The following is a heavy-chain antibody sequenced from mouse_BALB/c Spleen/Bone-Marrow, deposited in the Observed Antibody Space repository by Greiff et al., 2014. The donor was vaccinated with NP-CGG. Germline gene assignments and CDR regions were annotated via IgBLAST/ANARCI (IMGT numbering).Heavy chain of an antibody. CDR1: GFTFTDYY. D-gene: IGHD1-1*02. J-gene: IGHJ1*01. V-gene: IGHV7-3*02. CDR3: ARDGGSFYWYFDV. Sequence: EVHLVESGGGLVQPGGSLRLSCATSGFTFTDYYMSWVRQPPGKALEWLAFIRNKANGYTTEYSASVKGRFTISRDNSQSILYLQMNTLRAEDSATYYCARDGGSFYWYFDVWGAGTTVTVSS. CDR2: IRNKANGYTT.